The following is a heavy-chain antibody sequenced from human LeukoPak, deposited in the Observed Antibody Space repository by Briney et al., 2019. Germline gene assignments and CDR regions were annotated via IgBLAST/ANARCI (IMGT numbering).Heavy chain of an antibody. V-gene: IGHV3-7*01. CDR3: ATGIAADDIYSYYYYMDV. CDR1: GFTFNTYW. CDR2: IKHDGSEK. D-gene: IGHD6-13*01. J-gene: IGHJ6*03. Sequence: GGSLRLSCAASGFTFNTYWMSWVRQASGKGLDWVANIKHDGSEKYYVDSVKSRFTISRDNAKNSLYLQMNSLRAEDTAVYYCATGIAADDIYSYYYYMDVWGQGTLVTVSS.